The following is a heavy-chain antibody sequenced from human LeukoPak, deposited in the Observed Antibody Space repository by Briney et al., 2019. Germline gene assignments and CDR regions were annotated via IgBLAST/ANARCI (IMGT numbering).Heavy chain of an antibody. CDR3: AWGTYRLGDY. D-gene: IGHD3-16*02. Sequence: PGGCLRLSCAASGFIFSIYAMSWVSQAPGKVLEWGSCSNHRRCEESDADTQKDRFRVAKDNSKSTLYLQMSSLRAEYTGVYYCAWGTYRLGDYWPQRTLDGVPS. CDR2: SNHRRCEE. V-gene: IGHV3-23*01. J-gene: IGHJ4*02. CDR1: GFIFSIYA.